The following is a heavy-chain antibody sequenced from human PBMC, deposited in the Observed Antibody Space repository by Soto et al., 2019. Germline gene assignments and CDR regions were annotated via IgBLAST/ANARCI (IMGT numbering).Heavy chain of an antibody. D-gene: IGHD1-7*01. CDR3: ARGVTGTTGVLNNWFDP. CDR1: GGSISSGGYS. CDR2: IYHSGST. J-gene: IGHJ5*02. V-gene: IGHV4-30-2*01. Sequence: LSLTCAVSGGSISSGGYSWSWIRQPPGKGLEWIGYIYHSGSTYYNPSLKSRVTISVDRSKNQFSLKLSSVTAADTAVYYCARGVTGTTGVLNNWFDPWGQGTLVTVSS.